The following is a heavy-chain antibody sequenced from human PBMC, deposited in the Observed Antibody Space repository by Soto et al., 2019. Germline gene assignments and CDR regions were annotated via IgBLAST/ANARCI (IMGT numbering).Heavy chain of an antibody. CDR1: VYTFTSYG. D-gene: IGHD2-15*01. Sequence: ASVKVSCKASVYTFTSYGISWVLQAPGQGLEWMGWISAYNGNTNYAQKLQGRVTMTTDTSTSTAYMELRSLRSDDTAVYYCARRLVYCSGGSCYGSPRYYYGMDVW. J-gene: IGHJ6*01. CDR3: ARRLVYCSGGSCYGSPRYYYGMDV. CDR2: ISAYNGNT. V-gene: IGHV1-18*01.